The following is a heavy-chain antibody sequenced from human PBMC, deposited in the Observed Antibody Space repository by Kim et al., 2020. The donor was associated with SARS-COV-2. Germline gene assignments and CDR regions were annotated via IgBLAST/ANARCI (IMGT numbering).Heavy chain of an antibody. V-gene: IGHV3-11*06. CDR2: ITPSSSYT. J-gene: IGHJ4*01. Sequence: GGSLRLSCATSGFSFSDYYMSWIRQAPGKGLEWLSYITPSSSYTNYADSVKGRFTISRDNSKNSLYLQMNSLRADDTAVYYCASQPPYNGNPQDYFDDWG. D-gene: IGHD1-20*01. CDR3: ASQPPYNGNPQDYFDD. CDR1: GFSFSDYY.